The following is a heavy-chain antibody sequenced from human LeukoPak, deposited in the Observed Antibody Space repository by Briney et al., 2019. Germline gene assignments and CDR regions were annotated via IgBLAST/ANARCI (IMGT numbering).Heavy chain of an antibody. J-gene: IGHJ4*02. V-gene: IGHV4-4*07. CDR2: IYST. D-gene: IGHD6-13*01. CDR3: ARGESSGWYYFNY. Sequence: SETLSLTCTVSGGSISSYSWSWIRQPAGKGLEWFGRIYSTNYNPSLKSRVTISVDTTKNQFSLKLSSVTAADTAVYYCARGESSGWYYFNYWGQGTLVTVSS. CDR1: GGSISSYS.